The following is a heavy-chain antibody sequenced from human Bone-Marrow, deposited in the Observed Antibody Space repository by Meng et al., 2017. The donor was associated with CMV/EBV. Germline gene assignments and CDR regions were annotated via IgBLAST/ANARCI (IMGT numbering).Heavy chain of an antibody. D-gene: IGHD3-10*01. CDR3: ASCRGVIMYYYGMDV. V-gene: IGHV1-2*02. CDR2: INPNSGGT. CDR1: GYTFTGYY. J-gene: IGHJ6*02. Sequence: ASVKVSCKASGYTFTGYYMHWVRQAPGQGLEWMGWINPNSGGTNYAQKFQGRVTMTRDTSISTAYMELSRLRSDDTAVYYCASCRGVIMYYYGMDVWGQGTTVTVSS.